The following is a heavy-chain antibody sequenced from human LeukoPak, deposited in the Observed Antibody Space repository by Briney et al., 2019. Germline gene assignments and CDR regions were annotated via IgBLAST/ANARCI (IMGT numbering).Heavy chain of an antibody. Sequence: GGSLRLSCAVSGFTFSSYWMNWVRQARGKGLEWVANIKQDGSEKNYVDCVKGRFTISRDNAKSSLFLQMNDMRAEDTAVYYCAKGGRGNGEVYWGQGTLVTVSS. J-gene: IGHJ4*02. CDR2: IKQDGSEK. V-gene: IGHV3-7*01. CDR1: GFTFSSYW. CDR3: AKGGRGNGEVY. D-gene: IGHD2-8*01.